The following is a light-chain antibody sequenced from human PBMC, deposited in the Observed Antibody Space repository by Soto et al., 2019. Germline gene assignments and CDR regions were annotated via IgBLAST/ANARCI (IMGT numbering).Light chain of an antibody. CDR2: GAS. J-gene: IGKJ1*01. Sequence: EIVLTQSPGTLSLSPGERATLSCRASQSVSSSYLAWYQQKPGQAPRLLIYGASSRATGIPDRFSGSGSGPDFTLTISRLEPEDFAVYYCQQYGSSPRTFGPGTKVEIK. V-gene: IGKV3-20*01. CDR1: QSVSSSY. CDR3: QQYGSSPRT.